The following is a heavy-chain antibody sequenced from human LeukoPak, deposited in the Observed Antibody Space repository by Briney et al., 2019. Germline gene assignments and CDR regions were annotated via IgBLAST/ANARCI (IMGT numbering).Heavy chain of an antibody. V-gene: IGHV4-59*01. CDR2: IFYSGST. J-gene: IGHJ4*02. CDR1: GGSISGYY. CDR3: ARGASSFGY. Sequence: SETLSLTCTVSGGSISGYYWSWIRQPPGRGLEWIGFIFYSGSTNYNPSLKSRVTISVDTSKNQFSLKLSSVTAADTALYYCARGASSFGYWGQGTLVTVSS.